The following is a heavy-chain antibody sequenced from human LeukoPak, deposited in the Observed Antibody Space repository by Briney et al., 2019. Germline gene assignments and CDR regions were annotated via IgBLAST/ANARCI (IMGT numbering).Heavy chain of an antibody. J-gene: IGHJ4*02. V-gene: IGHV3-7*03. CDR1: GFTFSTYR. CDR2: IKQDGSEK. Sequence: GGSLRLSCAASGFTFSTYRMSWVRQAPGKGLEWVANIKQDGSEKHYVDSVKGRFTISRDNAKNTVFLQMSSLRAEDTALYYCARKSASGNYPLDYWGQGTLVTVSS. D-gene: IGHD3-10*01. CDR3: ARKSASGNYPLDY.